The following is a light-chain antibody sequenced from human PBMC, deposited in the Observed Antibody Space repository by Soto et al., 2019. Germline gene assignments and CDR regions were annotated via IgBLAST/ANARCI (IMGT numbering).Light chain of an antibody. J-gene: IGKJ5*01. CDR1: QSVSSY. Sequence: IVLTQSPATLSLSPGQRATLSCRASQSVSSYLAWYKQKPGQDPRLLIYDASNRATGIPARFSGSGSGTDFTLTISSLEPEDFAVYYCRQRSNWQITFGQGTRLEI. V-gene: IGKV3-11*01. CDR2: DAS. CDR3: RQRSNWQIT.